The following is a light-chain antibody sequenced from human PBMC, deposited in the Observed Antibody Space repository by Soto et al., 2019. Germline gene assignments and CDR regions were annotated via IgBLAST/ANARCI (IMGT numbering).Light chain of an antibody. J-gene: IGLJ1*01. CDR3: QVWDSSSDLLV. V-gene: IGLV3-21*02. CDR1: NVGGYS. CDR2: ADS. Sequence: SYELTQPPSVSVAPGQTARITCGGDNVGGYSVHWYQQRPGQAPVLVVYADSDRPSGIPERFSGSNYGNTATLTISRVEAGDAADYYCQVWDSSSDLLVFGTGTKLTVL.